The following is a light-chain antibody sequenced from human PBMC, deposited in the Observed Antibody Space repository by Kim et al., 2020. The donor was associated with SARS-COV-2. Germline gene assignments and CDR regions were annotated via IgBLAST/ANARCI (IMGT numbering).Light chain of an antibody. Sequence: SSELTQDPAVSVALGQTVSITCQGDILRRYHASWYQQKPGQAPVLVIYGKDSRASGIPDRFSGSSSGDTTSLTITWAQAEDEADYYCNSRVGSGDHSFFG. V-gene: IGLV3-19*01. CDR2: GKD. CDR1: ILRRYH. J-gene: IGLJ1*01. CDR3: NSRVGSGDHSF.